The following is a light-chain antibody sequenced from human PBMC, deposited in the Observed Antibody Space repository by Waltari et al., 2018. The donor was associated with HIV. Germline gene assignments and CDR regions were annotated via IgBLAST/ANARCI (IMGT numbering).Light chain of an antibody. Sequence: QSALTQPPSTSGTPGQRVTMSCSGSSSNVGRDNVYWYQQIPGTAPKLLIYNDYQRPSGVPDRCSGSKSGTSASLAISGLRSEDEAEYYCAAWDNILSGYVFGTGTKVTVL. J-gene: IGLJ1*01. CDR3: AAWDNILSGYV. CDR2: NDY. CDR1: SSNVGRDN. V-gene: IGLV1-47*01.